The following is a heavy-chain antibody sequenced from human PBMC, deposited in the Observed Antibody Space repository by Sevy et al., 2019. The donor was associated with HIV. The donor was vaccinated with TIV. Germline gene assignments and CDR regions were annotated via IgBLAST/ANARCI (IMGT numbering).Heavy chain of an antibody. V-gene: IGHV3-23*01. Sequence: GGSLRLSCAASGFTFSSYAMSWVRQAPGKGLEWVSAISGSGGNTYYADSVKGRFTISRDNSKNTLHLQMNSLRAEDTAVYYCANWRYCSGGSCYSADYYYYGMDVWGQGTTVTVSS. D-gene: IGHD2-15*01. CDR1: GFTFSSYA. CDR2: ISGSGGNT. CDR3: ANWRYCSGGSCYSADYYYYGMDV. J-gene: IGHJ6*02.